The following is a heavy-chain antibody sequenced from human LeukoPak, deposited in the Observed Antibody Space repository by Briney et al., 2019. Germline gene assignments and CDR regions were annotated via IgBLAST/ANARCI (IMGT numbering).Heavy chain of an antibody. J-gene: IGHJ4*02. D-gene: IGHD6-13*01. V-gene: IGHV3-11*01. Sequence: GGSLRLSCAASGFSFNDYAMSWIRQAPGKGLEWVSYISSSGSTIYYADSVKGRFTISRDNAKNSLYLQMNSLRAEDTAVYYCASSAAPHYFDYWGQGTLVTVSS. CDR1: GFSFNDYA. CDR2: ISSSGSTI. CDR3: ASSAAPHYFDY.